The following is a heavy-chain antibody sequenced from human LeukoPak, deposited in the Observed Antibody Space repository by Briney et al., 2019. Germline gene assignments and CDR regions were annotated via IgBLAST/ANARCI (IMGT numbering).Heavy chain of an antibody. Sequence: GGSLRLSCAASGFTVSSNYMSWVRQAPGKGLEWASVIYSGGSTYYADSVKGRFTISRGNSKNTLYLQMNSLRAEDTAVYYCARGLSRSSGSFDYWGQGTLVTASS. CDR3: ARGLSRSSGSFDY. CDR1: GFTVSSNY. CDR2: IYSGGST. J-gene: IGHJ4*02. D-gene: IGHD6-19*01. V-gene: IGHV3-66*01.